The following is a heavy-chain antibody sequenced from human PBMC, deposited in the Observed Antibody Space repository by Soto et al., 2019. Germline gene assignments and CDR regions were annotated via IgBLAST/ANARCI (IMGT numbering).Heavy chain of an antibody. V-gene: IGHV3-30*18. CDR3: AKDHRGRTTYYYFSMDV. D-gene: IGHD1-1*01. J-gene: IGHJ6*02. CDR1: GFTFSSYG. Sequence: PGGSLRLSCAASGFTFSSYGMHWVRQAPGKGLEWVAVISYDGSNKYYADSVKGRFTISRDNSKNTLYLQMNSLRAEDTAVYYCAKDHRGRTTYYYFSMDVWGQGTTVTVSS. CDR2: ISYDGSNK.